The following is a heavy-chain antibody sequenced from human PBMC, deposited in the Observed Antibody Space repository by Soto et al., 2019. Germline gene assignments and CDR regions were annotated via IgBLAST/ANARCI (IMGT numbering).Heavy chain of an antibody. D-gene: IGHD6-19*01. CDR1: GFTFSSYA. J-gene: IGHJ5*02. Sequence: GGSLRLSCAASGFTFSSYAMSWVRQAPGKGLEWVSAISGSGGSTYYADSVKGRFTISRDNSKNTLYLQMNSLRAEDTAVYYCAKGSYSSGWYNWFDPWGQGTLVTVSS. V-gene: IGHV3-23*01. CDR2: ISGSGGST. CDR3: AKGSYSSGWYNWFDP.